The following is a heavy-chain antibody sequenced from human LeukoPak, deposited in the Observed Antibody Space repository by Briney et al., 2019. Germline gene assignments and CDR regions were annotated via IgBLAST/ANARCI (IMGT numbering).Heavy chain of an antibody. CDR1: GGSISSSSYY. CDR3: ARHGDCSSTSCYDRGAFDI. V-gene: IGHV4-39*01. CDR2: IYYSGST. Sequence: SSETLSLTCTVSGGSISSSSYYWGWIRQPPGKGLEWIGSIYYSGSTYYNPSLKSRVTISVDTSKNQFSLKLSSVTAADTAVYYCARHGDCSSTSCYDRGAFDIWGQGTMVTVSS. D-gene: IGHD2-2*01. J-gene: IGHJ3*02.